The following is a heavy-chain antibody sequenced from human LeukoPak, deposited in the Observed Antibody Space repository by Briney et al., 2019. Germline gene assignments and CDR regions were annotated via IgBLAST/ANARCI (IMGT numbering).Heavy chain of an antibody. D-gene: IGHD5-24*01. V-gene: IGHV1-46*01. CDR1: GYTFTSYY. Sequence: ASVTVSFKASGYTFTSYYMHWVRQAPGQGLEWMGIINPSGGSTSYAQRFQGRVTMTRDTSTSTVYMELSSLRSEDTAVYYCARTPVDLATDYFDYWGQGTLVTVSS. J-gene: IGHJ4*02. CDR3: ARTPVDLATDYFDY. CDR2: INPSGGST.